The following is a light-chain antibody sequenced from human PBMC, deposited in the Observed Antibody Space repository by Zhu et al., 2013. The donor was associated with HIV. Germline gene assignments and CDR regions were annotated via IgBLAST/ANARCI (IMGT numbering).Light chain of an antibody. V-gene: IGKV3-15*01. CDR2: GAS. CDR1: QSVTIN. J-gene: IGKJ2*01. Sequence: EVVMTQSPAILSVSPGEGATLSCRASQSVTINVAWYQQKPGQAPGLLIYGASTRAAGVSARFSGSGSGTEFTLTINSLQSEDFAVYYCQQYNNWPPYTFGQGTKLEI. CDR3: QQYNNWPPYT.